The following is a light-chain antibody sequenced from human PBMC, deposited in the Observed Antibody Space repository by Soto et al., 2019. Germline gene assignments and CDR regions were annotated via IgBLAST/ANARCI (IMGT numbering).Light chain of an antibody. CDR3: QQYHSFPVT. V-gene: IGKV1-16*02. CDR2: GAS. J-gene: IGKJ4*01. Sequence: IQMTQSPSSVSASVGDTVTITCRASQGISNFLAWFQQKPGKAPKSLIYGASSLQSGVPSNFSGSGSDTDFTLTISSLQPEDSATYFCQQYHSFPVTFGGGTNVVIK. CDR1: QGISNF.